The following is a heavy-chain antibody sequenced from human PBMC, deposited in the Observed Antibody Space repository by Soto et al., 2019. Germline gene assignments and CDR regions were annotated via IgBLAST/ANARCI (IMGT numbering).Heavy chain of an antibody. Sequence: PVGSLRLSCASSVCTFSSYAMSCVRHSPGRGLEWVSTISGSGSRTYYADSVKGRFTISRDNSKNTLYLQMNSLRAEDTAVYYCAKHIETLRDDAFDIWGQGTMVSVSS. V-gene: IGHV3-23*01. J-gene: IGHJ3*02. CDR2: ISGSGSRT. D-gene: IGHD2-21*01. CDR3: AKHIETLRDDAFDI. CDR1: VCTFSSYA.